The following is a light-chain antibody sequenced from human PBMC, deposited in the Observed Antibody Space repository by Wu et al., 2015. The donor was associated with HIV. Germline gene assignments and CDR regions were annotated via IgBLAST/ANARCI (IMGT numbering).Light chain of an antibody. CDR1: QSVSNN. CDR2: GAS. J-gene: IGKJ1*01. V-gene: IGKV3-15*01. CDR3: QQYNNWPRT. Sequence: EVVMTQSPVTLSVSPGERATLSCWASQSVSNNLAWYQHRTGQAPRLLMYGASTRATSIPARFSGSGSGTEFTLTISSMQSEDFAVYYCQQYNNWPRTFGQGPTVEIK.